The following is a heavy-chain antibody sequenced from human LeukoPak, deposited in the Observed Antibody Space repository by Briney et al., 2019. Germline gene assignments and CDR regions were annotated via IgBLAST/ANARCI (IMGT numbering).Heavy chain of an antibody. CDR3: AKDCGDLLLYANDAFDI. CDR2: IRYDGNDK. CDR1: GFTFSSYG. Sequence: GGSLRLSXAASGFTFSSYGMHWVRQAPGKGLEWVALIRYDGNDKYYADSVKGRFTISRDNSKNTLYLQMNSLRAEDTAVYYCAKDCGDLLLYANDAFDIWGQGTLVTVSS. V-gene: IGHV3-30*02. D-gene: IGHD2-2*02. J-gene: IGHJ3*02.